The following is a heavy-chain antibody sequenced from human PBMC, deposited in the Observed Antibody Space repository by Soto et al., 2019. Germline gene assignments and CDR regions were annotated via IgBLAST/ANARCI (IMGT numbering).Heavy chain of an antibody. CDR1: GFTFSGSA. CDR3: TRQGIIAARDAFDI. CDR2: IRSKANSYAT. V-gene: IGHV3-73*01. D-gene: IGHD6-6*01. Sequence: GGSLRLSCAASGFTFSGSAMHWVRQASGKGLEWVGRIRSKANSYATAYAASVKGRFTISRDDSKNTAYLQMNSLKTEDTAVYYCTRQGIIAARDAFDIWGQGTMVTVSS. J-gene: IGHJ3*02.